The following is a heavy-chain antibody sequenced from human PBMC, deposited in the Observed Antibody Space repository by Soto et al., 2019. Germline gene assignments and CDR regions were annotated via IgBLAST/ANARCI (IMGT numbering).Heavy chain of an antibody. CDR2: IYHGGST. Sequence: SETLSLTCGVSGFSISSGYYWGWVRQPPGKGLEWIGTIYHGGSTFYNPSLKSRVTMAVDTSKNQFSLNLSSVTAADTALYYCATVDSSGWTPNFFDSWGKGTRVT. V-gene: IGHV4-38-2*01. CDR1: GFSISSGYY. D-gene: IGHD6-19*01. CDR3: ATVDSSGWTPNFFDS. J-gene: IGHJ4*02.